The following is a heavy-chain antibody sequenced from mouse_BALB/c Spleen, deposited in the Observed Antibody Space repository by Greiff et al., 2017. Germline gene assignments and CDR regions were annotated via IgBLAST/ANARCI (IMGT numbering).Heavy chain of an antibody. CDR1: GFNIKDTY. J-gene: IGHJ1*01. CDR2: IDPANGNT. D-gene: IGHD2-1*01. Sequence: EVKLVESGAELVKPGASVKLSCTASGFNIKDTYMHWVKQRPEQGLEWIGRIDPANGNTKYDPKFQGKATITADTSSNTAYLQLSSLTSEDTAVYYCARELLGYFDVWGAGTTVTVSS. CDR3: ARELLGYFDV. V-gene: IGHV14-3*02.